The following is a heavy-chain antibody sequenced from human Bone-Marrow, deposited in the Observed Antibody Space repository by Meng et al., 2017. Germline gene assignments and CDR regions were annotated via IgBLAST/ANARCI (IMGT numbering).Heavy chain of an antibody. CDR1: GFTFSSYA. D-gene: IGHD6-19*01. CDR2: ISYDGSNK. V-gene: IGHV3-30*04. Sequence: GESLKISCAASGFTFSSYAMHWVRQAPGKGLEWVAVISYDGSNKYYADSVKGRFTISRDNSKNTLYLQMNSLGAEDTAVYYCARGRRLVRRYYYYGMDFWGQGTMVTVSS. CDR3: ARGRRLVRRYYYYGMDF. J-gene: IGHJ6*02.